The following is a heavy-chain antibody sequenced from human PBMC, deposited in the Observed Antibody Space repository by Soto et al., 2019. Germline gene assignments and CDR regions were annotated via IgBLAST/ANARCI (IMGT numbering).Heavy chain of an antibody. V-gene: IGHV1-18*01. D-gene: IGHD3-16*01. Sequence: ASVKVSCKASGYTFNFYGITWVRQAPGQGLEWMGWISGFNGNTNYAADLQGRVTMTTDTSTSTAYMELRGLRSDDTAVYYCARIGVSSGHESPDFDSWGQGTLVTVSS. CDR3: ARIGVSSGHESPDFDS. CDR2: ISGFNGNT. J-gene: IGHJ4*02. CDR1: GYTFNFYG.